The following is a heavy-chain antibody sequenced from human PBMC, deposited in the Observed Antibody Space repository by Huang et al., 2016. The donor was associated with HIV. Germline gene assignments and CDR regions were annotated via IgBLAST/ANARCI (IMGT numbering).Heavy chain of an antibody. J-gene: IGHJ4*02. CDR2: KSPSLGTP. CDR1: GYTFRKCA. Sequence: QVQLVQSGAEVKKPGSSVRVSCRASGYTFRKCAISWVRQAPGPGLGWMWGKSPSLGTPKYAQKCQGRITISAKESTSTVYVELSSLTFQDTAVYYCARGMWDSNWDGTDWLLRHFDSWGQGTLVTVSS. V-gene: IGHV1-69*13. CDR3: ARGMWDSNWDGTDWLLRHFDS. D-gene: IGHD2-15*01.